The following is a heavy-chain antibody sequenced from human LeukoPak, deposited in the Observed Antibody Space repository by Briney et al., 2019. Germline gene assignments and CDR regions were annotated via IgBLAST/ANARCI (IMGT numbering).Heavy chain of an antibody. D-gene: IGHD5-24*01. CDR2: IIPIICTR. CDR1: VGTFSSYA. CDR3: SRLEMATVYSWFDG. J-gene: IGHJ5*01. Sequence: ASVNLSFKASVGTFSSYAISWLRQATGQGLEWMGGIIPIICTRNYAQKFQGSVTLTTDDATTTNYMELSRLRSETTAVYYCSRLEMATVYSWFDGWGHRTLVTVS. V-gene: IGHV1-69*05.